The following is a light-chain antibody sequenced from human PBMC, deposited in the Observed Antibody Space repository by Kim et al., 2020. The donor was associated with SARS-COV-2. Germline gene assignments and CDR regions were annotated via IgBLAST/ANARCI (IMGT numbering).Light chain of an antibody. V-gene: IGLV3-25*03. J-gene: IGLJ3*02. Sequence: SYELTQPPSVSVSQVQTARITCSGDALAKQYAFWFQQKPGPAPVLVIYNDSDRPSGILERFSGSSSGTTVTLTISGVQAEDEADYYCQSADSIGTYWVFGGGTKVTVL. CDR3: QSADSIGTYWV. CDR1: ALAKQY. CDR2: NDS.